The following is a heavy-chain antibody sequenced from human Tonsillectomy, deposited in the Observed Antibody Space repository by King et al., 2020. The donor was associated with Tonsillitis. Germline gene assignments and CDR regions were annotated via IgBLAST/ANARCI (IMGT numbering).Heavy chain of an antibody. CDR2: IRYDGRNK. Sequence: VQLVESGGGVVQPGGSLRLSCAASGFTFSSYGMHWVRQAPGKGLEWVAFIRYDGRNKYYADSVKGRFTISRDNSKNTLYLQMNSLRDEDTAVYYCATDQCSGGSFVGWFDPWGQGTLVTVSS. D-gene: IGHD2-15*01. V-gene: IGHV3-30*02. CDR1: GFTFSSYG. CDR3: ATDQCSGGSFVGWFDP. J-gene: IGHJ5*02.